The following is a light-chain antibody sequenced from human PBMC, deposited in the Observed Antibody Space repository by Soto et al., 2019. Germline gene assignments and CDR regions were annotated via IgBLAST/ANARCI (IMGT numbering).Light chain of an antibody. CDR1: QSVRTY. Sequence: EIVLTQSPVTLSLSPGERATLSCRASQSVRTYLAWYQVKPGQAPRLLIYDASNRATGIPDRFSGSGSGTDFTLTISRLEPEDFAVYYCQQYGSSGTFGQGTKVDIK. V-gene: IGKV3-20*01. CDR2: DAS. CDR3: QQYGSSGT. J-gene: IGKJ1*01.